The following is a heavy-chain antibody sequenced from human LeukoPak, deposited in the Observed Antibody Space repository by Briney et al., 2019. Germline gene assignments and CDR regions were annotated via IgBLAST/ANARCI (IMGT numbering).Heavy chain of an antibody. D-gene: IGHD2-8*01. Sequence: PSETLSLTCTVSGGSISSYYWSWIRQPPGKGLEWIGCIYYSGSTNYNPSLKSRVTISVDTSKKQFSLKLSSVTAADTAVYYCARHSEVYAPLDYWGQGTLVTVSS. CDR1: GGSISSYY. CDR2: IYYSGST. CDR3: ARHSEVYAPLDY. J-gene: IGHJ4*02. V-gene: IGHV4-59*08.